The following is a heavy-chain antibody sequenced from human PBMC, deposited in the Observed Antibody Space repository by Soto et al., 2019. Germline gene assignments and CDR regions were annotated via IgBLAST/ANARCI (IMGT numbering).Heavy chain of an antibody. D-gene: IGHD3-22*01. J-gene: IGHJ5*02. CDR3: ARAGYYYDSSGYPFDP. CDR1: GGTFSSYA. CDR2: IIPIFGTA. V-gene: IGHV1-69*13. Sequence: ASVKVSCKASGGTFSSYAISWVRQAPGQGLEWMGGIIPIFGTANYAQKFQDRVTITADESTSTAYMELSSLRSEDTAVYYCARAGYYYDSSGYPFDPWGQGTLVTVSS.